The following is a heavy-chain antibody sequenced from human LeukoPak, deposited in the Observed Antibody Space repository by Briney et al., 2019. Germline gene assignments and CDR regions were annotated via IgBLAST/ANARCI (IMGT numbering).Heavy chain of an antibody. CDR3: ARALPPGYSSSWYHLDY. Sequence: PSETLSLTCTVSGGSISSYYWSWIRQPPGKGLEWIGYIYYSGSTNYNPSLKSRVTISVDTSKNQFSLKLSSVTAADTAVYYCARALPPGYSSSWYHLDYWGQGTLVTASS. CDR1: GGSISSYY. J-gene: IGHJ4*02. CDR2: IYYSGST. V-gene: IGHV4-59*01. D-gene: IGHD6-13*01.